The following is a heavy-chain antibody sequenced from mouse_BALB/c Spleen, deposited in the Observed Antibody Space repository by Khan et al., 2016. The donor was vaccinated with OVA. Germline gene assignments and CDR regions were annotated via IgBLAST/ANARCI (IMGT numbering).Heavy chain of an antibody. D-gene: IGHD1-1*01. CDR3: TRHAYYNDSGGLGY. CDR1: GFTFSTYG. J-gene: IGHJ3*02. V-gene: IGHV5-6*01. CDR2: VSTGGSST. Sequence: EVELVESGGDLVTPGGSLKLSCAASGFTFSTYGMSWVRQTPDKRLEWVATVSTGGSSTYYPDSVKGRFPISRDNAKNTMHLQMSGLKSEDTAMFNRTRHAYYNDSGGLGYWGQGNLVTVPA.